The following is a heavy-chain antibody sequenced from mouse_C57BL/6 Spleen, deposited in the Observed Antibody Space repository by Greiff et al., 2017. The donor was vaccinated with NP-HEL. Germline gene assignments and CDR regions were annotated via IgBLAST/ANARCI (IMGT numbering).Heavy chain of an antibody. CDR1: GFTFSSYA. CDR3: ARESDYGSSYYYFDY. CDR2: ISDGGSYT. Sequence: EVMLVESGGGLVKPGGSLKLSCAASGFTFSSYAMSWVRQTPEKRLEWVATISDGGSYTYYPDNVKGRFTISRDNAKNNLYLQMSHLKSEDTAMYYCARESDYGSSYYYFDYWGQGTTLTVSS. D-gene: IGHD1-1*01. J-gene: IGHJ2*01. V-gene: IGHV5-4*01.